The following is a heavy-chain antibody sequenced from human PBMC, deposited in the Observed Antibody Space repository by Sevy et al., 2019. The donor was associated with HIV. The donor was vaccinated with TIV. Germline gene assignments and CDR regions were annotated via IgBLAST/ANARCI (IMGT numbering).Heavy chain of an antibody. J-gene: IGHJ4*02. Sequence: GGSLRLSCAVSGFTFSNAWMNWVRQAPGTGLQWVGLIKSKIDGETTDYAAPVKGRFTISRDDSKNTVYLQMNSLKTEDTAVYYCATAPGYYDSSPFDYWGPGTLVIVSS. CDR2: IKSKIDGETT. CDR3: ATAPGYYDSSPFDY. D-gene: IGHD3-22*01. CDR1: GFTFSNAW. V-gene: IGHV3-15*01.